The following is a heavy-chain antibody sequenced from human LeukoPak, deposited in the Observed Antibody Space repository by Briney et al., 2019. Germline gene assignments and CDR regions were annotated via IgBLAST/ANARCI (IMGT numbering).Heavy chain of an antibody. D-gene: IGHD3-10*01. CDR3: ARENTYGSGSYHDY. V-gene: IGHV4-31*03. CDR2: ISYSGST. Sequence: SETLSLTCTVSGGSIGSGAYYWSWIRQHPGKGLEWIGYISYSGSTNYNPSLKSRVTISVDTSKNQFSLKLNSVTAADTAVFYCARENTYGSGSYHDYWGQGTLVTVSS. CDR1: GGSIGSGAYY. J-gene: IGHJ4*02.